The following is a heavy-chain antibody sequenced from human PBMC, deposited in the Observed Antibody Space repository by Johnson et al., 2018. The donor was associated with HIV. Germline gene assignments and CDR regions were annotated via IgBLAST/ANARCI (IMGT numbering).Heavy chain of an antibody. CDR2: IKQDGSEK. CDR3: ARGGRSFDI. Sequence: MQLVESGGGLVQPGGSLRLSCAASGFTFSSYWMSWVRQAPGKGLEWVANIKQDGSEKYYVDSVKGRFTISRDNAEHSLYLQMNSLRVEDTAVYYCARGGRSFDIWGQGTVVTVSS. CDR1: GFTFSSYW. J-gene: IGHJ3*02. V-gene: IGHV3-7*01.